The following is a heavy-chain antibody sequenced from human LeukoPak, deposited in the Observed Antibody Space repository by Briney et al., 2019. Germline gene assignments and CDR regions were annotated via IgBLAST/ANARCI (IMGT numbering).Heavy chain of an antibody. J-gene: IGHJ4*02. CDR3: ARDPSNSSGYHAHFDS. CDR2: ISCYNGDT. D-gene: IGHD3-22*01. V-gene: IGHV1-18*01. CDR1: GYTFTHHG. Sequence: GASVKVSCKAPGYTFTHHGISWVRQAPGQGLEWMGWISCYNGDTIYAQNVQGRVTMTTDASTRTAYIELRNLRSDDTAMYYCARDPSNSSGYHAHFDSWGQGTLVTVSS.